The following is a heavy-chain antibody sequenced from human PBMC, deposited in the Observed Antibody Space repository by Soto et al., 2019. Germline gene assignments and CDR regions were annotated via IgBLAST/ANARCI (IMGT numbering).Heavy chain of an antibody. Sequence: QVQLQESGPGLVKPSLTLSLTCTVSGASISSPSYYWNWIRHHPAKGLEWIGYIYYRGATYFNPSLKGRVSISIDTSKGQFSLNLTSVSAADTAVYYCAIGLGAGKGSYFDVWGQGTLVTVSS. V-gene: IGHV4-31*03. CDR2: IYYRGAT. CDR3: AIGLGAGKGSYFDV. J-gene: IGHJ4*02. CDR1: GASISSPSYY.